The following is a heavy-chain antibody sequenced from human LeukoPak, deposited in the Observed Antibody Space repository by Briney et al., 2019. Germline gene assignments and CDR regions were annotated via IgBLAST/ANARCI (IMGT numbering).Heavy chain of an antibody. V-gene: IGHV4-39*01. CDR3: ARTTPGRTGTTFPYFDY. CDR2: IYYSGST. D-gene: IGHD1-1*01. J-gene: IGHJ4*02. Sequence: SETLSLTCTVSGGSISSSSYHWGWIRQPPGKGLEWIGSIYYSGSTYYNPPLKSRVTISVDTSKNQFSLKLSSVTAADTAVYYCARTTPGRTGTTFPYFDYWGQGTLVTVSS. CDR1: GGSISSSSYH.